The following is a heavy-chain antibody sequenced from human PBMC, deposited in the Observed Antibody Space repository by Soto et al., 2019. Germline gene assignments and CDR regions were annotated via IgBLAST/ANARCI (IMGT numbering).Heavy chain of an antibody. J-gene: IGHJ4*02. V-gene: IGHV4-34*01. Sequence: PSETLSLTCAVYGGSFSGYDLSWIRQPPGKGLEWIGEINHSGSTNYNPSLKSRVTISVDTSKNQFSLKLSSVTAADTAVYYCARGRRWLRDYFDYWGQGTLVTVSS. CDR1: GGSFSGYD. D-gene: IGHD5-12*01. CDR2: INHSGST. CDR3: ARGRRWLRDYFDY.